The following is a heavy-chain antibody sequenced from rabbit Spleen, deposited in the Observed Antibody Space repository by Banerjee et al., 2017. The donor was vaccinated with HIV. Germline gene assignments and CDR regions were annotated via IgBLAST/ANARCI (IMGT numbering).Heavy chain of an antibody. J-gene: IGHJ4*01. Sequence: QELLEESGGDLVKPEGSLTLTCTASGFSFNNRFVMCWVRQAPGSGLEWIACIDSATGGTVYATWAKGPFTISKTSSTTVTLQMTRLTAADTATYFCVRDQAGDADYGPYYLNLWGPGTLVTVS. D-gene: IGHD2-1*01. V-gene: IGHV1S45*01. CDR1: GFSFNNRFV. CDR2: IDSATGGT. CDR3: VRDQAGDADYGPYYLNL.